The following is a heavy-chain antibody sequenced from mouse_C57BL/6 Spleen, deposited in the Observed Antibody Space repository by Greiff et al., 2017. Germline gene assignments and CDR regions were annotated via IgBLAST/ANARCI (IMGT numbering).Heavy chain of an antibody. J-gene: IGHJ4*01. CDR2: IYPGDGDT. Sequence: VQLQQSGAELVKPGASVKISCKASGYAFSSYWMNWVKQRPGKGLEWIGQIYPGDGDTNYNGKFKGKATLTADKSSSTAYMQLSSLTSEDSAVYFCARYPKDYYAMDYWGQGTSVTVSS. V-gene: IGHV1-80*01. CDR3: ARYPKDYYAMDY. CDR1: GYAFSSYW.